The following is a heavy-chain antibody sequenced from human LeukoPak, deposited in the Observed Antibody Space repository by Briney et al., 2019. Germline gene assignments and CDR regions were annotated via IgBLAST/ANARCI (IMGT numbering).Heavy chain of an antibody. CDR2: IYYTGST. V-gene: IGHV4-59*01. Sequence: SETLSLTCAVYGGSFSGYYWSWIRQPPGQGLEWIGYIYYTGSTNYNPSLKSRVTISVDTSKNQFSLKLSSVTAADTAVYYCAKVGQWLVLSAFDFWGQGTMVTVSS. CDR3: AKVGQWLVLSAFDF. J-gene: IGHJ3*01. D-gene: IGHD6-19*01. CDR1: GGSFSGYY.